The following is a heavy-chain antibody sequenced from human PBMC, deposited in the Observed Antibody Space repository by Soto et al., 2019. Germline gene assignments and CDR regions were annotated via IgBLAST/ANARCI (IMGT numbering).Heavy chain of an antibody. CDR2: IHYSGATSFFP. CDR1: GGSMRNYF. J-gene: IGHJ4*02. V-gene: IGHV4-59*01. CDR3: AAGEASSRNLAPYYLDF. Sequence: SETLSLTCTVSGGSMRNYFWTWIRQPPGKGLEWIGYIHYSGATSFFPSYNPSLRGRVTISEDTSKDQFSLKLLSVTTADTAVYSCAAGEASSRNLAPYYLDFWGQGTLVTVSS. D-gene: IGHD6-13*01.